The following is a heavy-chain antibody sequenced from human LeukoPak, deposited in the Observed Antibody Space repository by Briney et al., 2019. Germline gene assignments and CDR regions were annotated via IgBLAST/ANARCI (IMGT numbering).Heavy chain of an antibody. V-gene: IGHV5-51*01. Sequence: KVSCKASGGTFSSYAISWVRQAPGQGLEWMGIIYPGDSDTRYSPSFQGQVTISADKSISTAYLQWSSLKASDTAMYYCARLTSINLFDYWGQGTLVTVSS. CDR1: GGTFSSYA. CDR2: IYPGDSDT. D-gene: IGHD1-14*01. J-gene: IGHJ4*02. CDR3: ARLTSINLFDY.